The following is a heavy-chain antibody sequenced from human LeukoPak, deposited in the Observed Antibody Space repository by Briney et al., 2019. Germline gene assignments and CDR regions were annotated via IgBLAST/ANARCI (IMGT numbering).Heavy chain of an antibody. D-gene: IGHD5-18*01. V-gene: IGHV4-38-2*02. Sequence: SETLSLTCTVSGYSISSNYYWGWIRQPPGKVLEWIGSIYHSGSTYYNSSLKSRVTISIDTSKNQMSLRVSSVTAADTAVYYCARGLREFDYWGQGTLVTVSS. CDR3: ARGLREFDY. CDR2: IYHSGST. J-gene: IGHJ4*02. CDR1: GYSISSNYY.